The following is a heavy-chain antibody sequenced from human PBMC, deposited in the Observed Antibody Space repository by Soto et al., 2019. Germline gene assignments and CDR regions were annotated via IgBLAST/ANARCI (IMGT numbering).Heavy chain of an antibody. J-gene: IGHJ4*02. CDR3: ARDVGATGD. Sequence: QVQLVQSGAEVKKPGASVKVSCKASGYTVTSYAMHWVRKAPAQRLEWMGWINAGNGNTKYSHKFQGRVTITRDTSASTAYMELSSLRSEDTAVYYCARDVGATGDWGQGTLVTVSS. CDR1: GYTVTSYA. CDR2: INAGNGNT. V-gene: IGHV1-3*01. D-gene: IGHD1-26*01.